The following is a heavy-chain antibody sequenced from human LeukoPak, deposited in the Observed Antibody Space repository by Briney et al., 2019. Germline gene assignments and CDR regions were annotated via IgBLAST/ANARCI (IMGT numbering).Heavy chain of an antibody. CDR2: INPNSGGT. J-gene: IGHJ6*03. V-gene: IGHV1-2*02. Sequence: ASVKVSCKASGYTFTGYYMHWVRQAPGQGLEWMGWINPNSGGTNYAQKFQGRVTMTRDTSISTAYMELSRLRSDDTAVYYCARGYGSGRPYYMDVWGKGTTVTISS. CDR3: ARGYGSGRPYYMDV. CDR1: GYTFTGYY. D-gene: IGHD3-10*01.